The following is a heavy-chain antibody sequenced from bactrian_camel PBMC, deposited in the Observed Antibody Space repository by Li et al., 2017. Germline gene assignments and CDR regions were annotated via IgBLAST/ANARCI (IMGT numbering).Heavy chain of an antibody. J-gene: IGHJ4*01. CDR2: IDSDGSL. D-gene: IGHD6*01. V-gene: IGHV3S42*01. Sequence: VQLVESGGGSVQSGGSLRLSCATSGVTFNRYCLGWFRQAPGKEREGVAAIDSDGSLSYADPVKGRFNISQDNAENTLYLQMNSLKPEDTAMYYCAARASGSRWCPPRQSDFRYWGQGTQVTVS. CDR1: GVTFNRYC. CDR3: AARASGSRWCPPRQSDFRY.